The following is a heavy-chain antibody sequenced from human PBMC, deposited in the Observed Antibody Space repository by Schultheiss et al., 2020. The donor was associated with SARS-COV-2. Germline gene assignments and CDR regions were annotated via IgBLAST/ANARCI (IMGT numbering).Heavy chain of an antibody. V-gene: IGHV5-51*01. CDR2: IWPGDSDT. CDR3: ATRGDYFDL. Sequence: GESLKISCKGVGYSFSNYWVGWVRQMPGKGLEWMVIIWPGDSDTRYSPSFQGQVTISADKSISTAYVQWSSLKASDTAMYYCATRGDYFDLWGRGTLVTVSS. CDR1: GYSFSNYW. J-gene: IGHJ2*01. D-gene: IGHD3-16*01.